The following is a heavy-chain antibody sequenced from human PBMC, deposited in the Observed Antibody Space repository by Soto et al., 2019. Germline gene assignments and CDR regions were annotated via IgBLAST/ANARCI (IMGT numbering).Heavy chain of an antibody. J-gene: IGHJ6*02. CDR2: IYHSGST. V-gene: IGHV4-4*02. CDR3: ARDPRYCISTSCYSHGMDV. Sequence: QVQLQESGPGLVKPSGTLSLTCAVSGGSISSSNWWSWVRQPPGKGLEWIGEIYHSGSTNYNPSLKSRVTISVDKSKNQFSLKLSSVTAADTAVYYCARDPRYCISTSCYSHGMDVWGQGTTVTVSS. CDR1: GGSISSSNW. D-gene: IGHD2-2*01.